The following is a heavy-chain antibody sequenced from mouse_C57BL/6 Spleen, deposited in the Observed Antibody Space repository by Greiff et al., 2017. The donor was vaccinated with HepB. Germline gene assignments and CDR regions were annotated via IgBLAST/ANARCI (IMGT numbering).Heavy chain of an antibody. J-gene: IGHJ3*01. Sequence: QVQLKESGAELVKPGASVKISCKASGYAFSSYWMNWVKQRPGKGLEWIGQIYPGAGDTNYNGKFKGKATLTADKASSTAYMQISSLTSEDSAVYFCARYGSSPGWFAYWGQGTLVTVSA. CDR2: IYPGAGDT. D-gene: IGHD1-1*01. CDR1: GYAFSSYW. CDR3: ARYGSSPGWFAY. V-gene: IGHV1-80*01.